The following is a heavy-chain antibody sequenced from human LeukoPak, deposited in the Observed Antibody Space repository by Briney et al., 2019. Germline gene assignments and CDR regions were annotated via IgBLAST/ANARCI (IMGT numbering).Heavy chain of an antibody. Sequence: GGSLRLSCAASGFTFSSYAMSWVRQAPGKGLEWVSAISGSGGSTYYADSVEGRFTISRDNSKNTLYLQMNSLRAEDTAVYYCAKEGYSSSWSYNWFDPWGQGTLVTVSS. V-gene: IGHV3-23*01. CDR3: AKEGYSSSWSYNWFDP. CDR1: GFTFSSYA. D-gene: IGHD6-13*01. CDR2: ISGSGGST. J-gene: IGHJ5*02.